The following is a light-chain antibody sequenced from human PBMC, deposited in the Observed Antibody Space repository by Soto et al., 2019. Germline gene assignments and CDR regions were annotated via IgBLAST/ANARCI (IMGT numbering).Light chain of an antibody. J-gene: IGKJ1*01. V-gene: IGKV3-11*01. CDR3: QQRSSWPRT. Sequence: EIVLTQSPATLSLSPGERATLSCRASQSVGSYLTWYQQKPGQAPRLLIYETSKRATGIPARFSGSGSGTDFTLTISSLDPEDFAVYYCQQRSSWPRTFGQGTKVDIK. CDR2: ETS. CDR1: QSVGSY.